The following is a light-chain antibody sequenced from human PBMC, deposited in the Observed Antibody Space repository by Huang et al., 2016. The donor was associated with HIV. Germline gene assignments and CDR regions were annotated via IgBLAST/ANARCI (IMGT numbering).Light chain of an antibody. J-gene: IGKJ2*01. Sequence: DIQMTQSPSSLSASIGDGVTFTCQASRDIGDYLNWYQQKPGKAPKFLIDDASSLRTGVPSRFSGSGAGTDFTFTISSLQPEDIATYYCQQNDSLPYTFGPRTKLEIK. V-gene: IGKV1-33*01. CDR2: DAS. CDR3: QQNDSLPYT. CDR1: RDIGDY.